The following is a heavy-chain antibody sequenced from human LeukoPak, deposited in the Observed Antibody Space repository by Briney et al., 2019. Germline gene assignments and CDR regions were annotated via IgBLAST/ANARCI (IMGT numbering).Heavy chain of an antibody. Sequence: PGGSLRLSCAASGFTFSSYWMSWVRQAPGKGREWVANIKQDGSEKYYVDSVKGRFTISRDNAKNSLYLQMNSLRAEDTAVYYCARGGSRSAQQLVDYWGQGTLVTVSS. CDR3: ARGGSRSAQQLVDY. J-gene: IGHJ4*02. D-gene: IGHD6-13*01. V-gene: IGHV3-7*01. CDR1: GFTFSSYW. CDR2: IKQDGSEK.